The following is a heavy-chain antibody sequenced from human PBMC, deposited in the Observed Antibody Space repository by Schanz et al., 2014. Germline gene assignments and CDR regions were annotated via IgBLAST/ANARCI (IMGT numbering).Heavy chain of an antibody. CDR1: GFSFSNYW. CDR3: ARDAVTSVLTPGFYY. CDR2: IKQDGSEK. D-gene: IGHD4-17*01. V-gene: IGHV3-7*04. J-gene: IGHJ4*02. Sequence: EVQLVEFGGGLVQPGESLRLSCAASGFSFSNYWMSWVRQAPGKGLEWVANIKQDGSEKYYVDSVKGRFTISRDNAKKSLYLRMNSLRAEDTAVYCCARDAVTSVLTPGFYYWGQGTLVTVSS.